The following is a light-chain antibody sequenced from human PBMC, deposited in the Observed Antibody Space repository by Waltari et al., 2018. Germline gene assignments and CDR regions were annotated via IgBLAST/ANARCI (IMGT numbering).Light chain of an antibody. CDR1: QGITNY. J-gene: IGKJ1*01. Sequence: DIQMTQSPSSLSASVGDMVTITCRASQGITNYLAWYQQKPGTLPKILIYSASTLQSGVPSRFSGSGFGTDFTLTINNLQPEDVATYYCQKYDSAPWTFGHGTKVEIK. V-gene: IGKV1-27*01. CDR3: QKYDSAPWT. CDR2: SAS.